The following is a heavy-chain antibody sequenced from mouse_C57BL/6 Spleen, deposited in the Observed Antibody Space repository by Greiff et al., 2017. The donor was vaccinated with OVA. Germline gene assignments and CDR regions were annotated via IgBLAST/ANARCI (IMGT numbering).Heavy chain of an antibody. J-gene: IGHJ2*01. CDR3: TAFYYDYDPLDY. D-gene: IGHD2-4*01. CDR1: GFTFSNYW. CDR2: IRLKSDNYAT. V-gene: IGHV6-3*01. Sequence: EVKLVESGGGLVQPGGSMKLSCVASGFTFSNYWMNWVRQSPEKGLEWVAQIRLKSDNYATHYAESVKGRFTISRDDSKSSVYLQMNNLRAEDTGIYYCTAFYYDYDPLDYWGQGTTLTVSS.